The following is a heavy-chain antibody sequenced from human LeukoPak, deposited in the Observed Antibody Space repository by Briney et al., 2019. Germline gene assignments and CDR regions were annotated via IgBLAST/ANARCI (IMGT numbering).Heavy chain of an antibody. V-gene: IGHV4-34*01. J-gene: IGHJ4*02. CDR2: IYYSGST. Sequence: SETLSLTCAVYGGSFSGYYWSWIRQPPGKGLEWIGSIYYSGSTYYNPSLKSRVTISVDTSKNQFSLKLSSVTAADTAVYYCARHGPPYYDILTGYEKAYYFDYWGQGTLVTVSS. CDR1: GGSFSGYY. CDR3: ARHGPPYYDILTGYEKAYYFDY. D-gene: IGHD3-9*01.